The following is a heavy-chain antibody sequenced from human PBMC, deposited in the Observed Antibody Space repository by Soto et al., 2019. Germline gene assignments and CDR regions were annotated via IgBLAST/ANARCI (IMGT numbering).Heavy chain of an antibody. J-gene: IGHJ6*02. V-gene: IGHV3-33*08. CDR3: ARVLYDFWSGYYINYYYYGMDV. CDR2: IWYDGSNK. CDR1: GVTFSSYG. Sequence: GSLRLSCAASGVTFSSYGMHLVRQAPGQGLEWVTVIWYDGSNKYYADSVKGRLTISRDNSKNTLYLQMNSLRAEDTSVYYCARVLYDFWSGYYINYYYYGMDVWGQGTTVTVSS. D-gene: IGHD3-3*01.